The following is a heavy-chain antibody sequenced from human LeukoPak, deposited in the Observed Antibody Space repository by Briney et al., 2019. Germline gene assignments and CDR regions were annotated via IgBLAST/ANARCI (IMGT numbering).Heavy chain of an antibody. CDR3: VKTYCSITRCSPGFDS. CDR1: GFIFKLFA. V-gene: IGHV3-23*01. J-gene: IGHJ4*02. CDR2: ISGTNDET. Sequence: GGSLRLSCVGSGFIFKLFAVGWVRQAPGKGLEWVSVISGTNDETDYADSVRGHFTISRDISLNTLFLQMDNLRAEDTAVYYCVKTYCSITRCSPGFDSWGQGTLVTVSS. D-gene: IGHD3-10*01.